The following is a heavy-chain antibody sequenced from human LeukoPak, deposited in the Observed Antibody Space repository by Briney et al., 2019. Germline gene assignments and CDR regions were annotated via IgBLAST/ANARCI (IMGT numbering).Heavy chain of an antibody. D-gene: IGHD3-16*01. J-gene: IGHJ6*02. V-gene: IGHV3-7*03. CDR2: INHNGNVN. Sequence: GGSLRLSCAASGFIFNSAWMNWARQAPGKGLEWVASINHNGNVNYYVDSVKGRFTISRDNAKNSLYLQMSNLRAEDTAVYFCARGGGLDVWGQGATVTVSS. CDR3: ARGGGLDV. CDR1: GFIFNSAW.